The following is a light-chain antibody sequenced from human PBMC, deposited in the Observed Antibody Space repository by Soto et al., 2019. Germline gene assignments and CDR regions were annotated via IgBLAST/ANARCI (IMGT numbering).Light chain of an antibody. CDR3: QQYGSSPDT. V-gene: IGKV3-20*01. Sequence: EIVLTQSPGTLSLSPGERATISCRASQSVSSSYLAWYQQKPGQAPRLLIYGASTRATGIPDRFSGSGSGTDFTLTISRLEPEDFAVYYCQQYGSSPDTFGQGTKVEIK. CDR1: QSVSSSY. CDR2: GAS. J-gene: IGKJ1*01.